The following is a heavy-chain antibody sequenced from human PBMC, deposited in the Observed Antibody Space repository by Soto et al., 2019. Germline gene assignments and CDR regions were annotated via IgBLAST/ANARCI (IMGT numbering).Heavy chain of an antibody. CDR3: ARDRGYCSSTSCYPFGFDY. D-gene: IGHD2-2*01. CDR1: GYTFTGYY. Sequence: ASVKVSCKASGYTFTGYYMHWVRQAPGQGLEWMGWINPNSGGTNYAQKFQGWVTMTRDTSISTAYMELSRLRSDDTAVYYCARDRGYCSSTSCYPFGFDYWGQGTLITVSS. V-gene: IGHV1-2*04. J-gene: IGHJ4*02. CDR2: INPNSGGT.